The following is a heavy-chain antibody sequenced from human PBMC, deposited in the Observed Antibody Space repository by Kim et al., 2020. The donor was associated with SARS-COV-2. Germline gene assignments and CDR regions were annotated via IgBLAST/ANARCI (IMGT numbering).Heavy chain of an antibody. CDR1: GYIFTNFA. V-gene: IGHV1-3*01. CDR3: ARDIYHTDFDY. D-gene: IGHD2-21*01. Sequence: ASVKVSCKASGYIFTNFAIQWVRQAPGQRLEWMGWINAGTGNTKFSQQFQGRVTFTRDTSANTVYMEQSRLGSEDTAEYYCARDIYHTDFDYWGQGTLVAVSS. J-gene: IGHJ4*02. CDR2: INAGTGNT.